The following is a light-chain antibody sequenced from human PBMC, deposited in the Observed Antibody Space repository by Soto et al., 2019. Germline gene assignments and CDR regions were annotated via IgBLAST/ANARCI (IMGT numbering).Light chain of an antibody. CDR2: EVS. V-gene: IGLV2-14*01. CDR1: NSDIGTYNY. Sequence: QSVLTQPASVSGSPGQSITISCTGSNSDIGTYNYVSWYQQLPGKAPKLVISEVSNRPSGISDRFSGFKSANTAYLTISGVQPEDEADYHCSSYTTIKTVVFGGGTKVTVL. J-gene: IGLJ2*01. CDR3: SSYTTIKTVV.